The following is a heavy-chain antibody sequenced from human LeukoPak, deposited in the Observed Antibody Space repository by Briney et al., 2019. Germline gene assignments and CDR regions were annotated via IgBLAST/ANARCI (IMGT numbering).Heavy chain of an antibody. CDR2: VYYSGST. D-gene: IGHD6-6*01. CDR3: ARHSGGSSSSPNWFDP. J-gene: IGHJ5*02. CDR1: GGSISSSSYY. V-gene: IGHV4-39*01. Sequence: SETLSLTCTVSGGSISSSSYYWGWLRQPPGKGLEWIGSVYYSGSTYYNPSLKSRVTISVDTSKNQFSLKLSSVTAADTAVYYCARHSGGSSSSPNWFDPWGQGTLVTVSS.